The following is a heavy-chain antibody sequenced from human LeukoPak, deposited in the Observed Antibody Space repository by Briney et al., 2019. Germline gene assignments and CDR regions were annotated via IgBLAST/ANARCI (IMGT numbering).Heavy chain of an antibody. V-gene: IGHV3-30*18. D-gene: IGHD5-12*01. CDR1: GFTFSSYG. J-gene: IGHJ4*02. CDR3: AKDRENSGYDGVDY. CDR2: ISYDGSNK. Sequence: GGSLRLSCAASGFTFSSYGMHWVRQAPGEGLEWVAVISYDGSNKYYADSVKGRFTISRDNSKNTLYLQMNSLRAEDTAVYYWAKDRENSGYDGVDYWGQGTLATVSS.